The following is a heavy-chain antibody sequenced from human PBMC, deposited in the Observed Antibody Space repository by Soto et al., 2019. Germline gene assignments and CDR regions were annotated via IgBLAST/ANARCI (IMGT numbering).Heavy chain of an antibody. J-gene: IGHJ6*02. CDR3: ARELLAVAVDYGIDV. Sequence: QVQLVQSGAEVKKPGASVKVSCKASGYTFTSYSMHWVRQAPGQGLEWMGIINPSGGSTSYAQKFQGRVTMTMDTSLSIVYVELSSLRSEDTAVYYCARELLAVAVDYGIDVWGQGTTVTVSS. V-gene: IGHV1-46*01. CDR2: INPSGGST. CDR1: GYTFTSYS. D-gene: IGHD6-19*01.